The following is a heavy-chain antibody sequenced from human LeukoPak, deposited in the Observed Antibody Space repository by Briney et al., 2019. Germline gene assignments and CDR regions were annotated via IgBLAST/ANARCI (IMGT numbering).Heavy chain of an antibody. CDR3: ARDDNYGSGQPDD. CDR1: GYTFTSCG. J-gene: IGHJ4*02. Sequence: ASVKVSCKASGYTFTSCGITWVRQAPGQGLEWMGRISGYNGNTNNAQKFQGRVTMTTDTSTSTVYMELRSLRSDDTAVYYCARDDNYGSGQPDDWGQGTLVTVSS. V-gene: IGHV1-18*01. D-gene: IGHD3-10*01. CDR2: ISGYNGNT.